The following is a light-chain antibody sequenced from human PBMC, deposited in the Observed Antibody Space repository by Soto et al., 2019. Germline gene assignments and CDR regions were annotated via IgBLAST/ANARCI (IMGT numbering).Light chain of an antibody. CDR2: EVS. V-gene: IGLV2-8*01. J-gene: IGLJ2*01. Sequence: QSALTQPPSASGSPGQSVTISCTGTSSDVGGFKYVSWYQQHPGKAPKLILYEVSKRPSGVPDRFSGSKSGNTASLTVSGLQAEDEADYYCSSYAGSNKLEVLFGGGTKLTVL. CDR3: SSYAGSNKLEVL. CDR1: SSDVGGFKY.